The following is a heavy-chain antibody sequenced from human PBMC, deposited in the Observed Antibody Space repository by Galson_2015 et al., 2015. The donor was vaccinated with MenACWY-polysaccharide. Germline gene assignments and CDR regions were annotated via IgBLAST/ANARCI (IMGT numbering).Heavy chain of an antibody. CDR1: GYSFTSYW. J-gene: IGHJ3*02. CDR3: AREIVSSGTPFDI. Sequence: QSGAEVKKPGESLTISCKGSGYSFTSYWIGWVRQMPGKGLGWMGIIYPGDSDTRYSPSFQGQVTISADKSISTAYLQWSSLKASDTAMYYCAREIVSSGTPFDIWGQGTMVTVSS. CDR2: IYPGDSDT. V-gene: IGHV5-51*03. D-gene: IGHD3-10*01.